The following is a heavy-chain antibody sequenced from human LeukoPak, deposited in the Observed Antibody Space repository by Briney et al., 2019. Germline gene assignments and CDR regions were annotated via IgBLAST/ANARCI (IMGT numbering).Heavy chain of an antibody. CDR1: GXSISRYY. CDR3: ARGPADFLDFDY. D-gene: IGHD2-2*01. Sequence: PSETXSLTCTVSGXSISRYYWSWVRQPAGKXXXXIGRIYTSGSTNYNPSLKSRVTMSVDTSKNQFSLKLSSVTAAGTAVYYCARGPADFLDFDYWGQGTLVTVSS. V-gene: IGHV4-4*07. J-gene: IGHJ4*02. CDR2: IYTSGST.